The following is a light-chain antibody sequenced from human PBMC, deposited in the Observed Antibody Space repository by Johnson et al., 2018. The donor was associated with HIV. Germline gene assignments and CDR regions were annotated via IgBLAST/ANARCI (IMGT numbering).Light chain of an antibody. Sequence: QSVLTQPPSVSAAPGQKVTISCSGSSSNIGNNYVSWYQHLPGTAPRLLIYDDIKRPSGITDRFSGSKSGTSATLGITGHQTGDDADYYCGTWDTSLSAGHVFGTGTKVTVL. CDR3: GTWDTSLSAGHV. CDR2: DDI. V-gene: IGLV1-51*01. CDR1: SSNIGNNY. J-gene: IGLJ1*01.